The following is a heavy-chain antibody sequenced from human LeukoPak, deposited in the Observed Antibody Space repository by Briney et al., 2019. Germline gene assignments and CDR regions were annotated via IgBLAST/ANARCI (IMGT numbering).Heavy chain of an antibody. D-gene: IGHD1-26*01. CDR1: GFTFSSYG. J-gene: IGHJ4*02. CDR2: IWYDGSYT. Sequence: GGSLRLSCAASGFTFSSYGMHWVRQAPGKGREWVAVIWYDGSYTYYAESVKGRFTISRDNSRNTLYLQMSSLRAEDTAVYYCAKPTSGDGSFLIDYWGQGTLVTVSS. CDR3: AKPTSGDGSFLIDY. V-gene: IGHV3-33*06.